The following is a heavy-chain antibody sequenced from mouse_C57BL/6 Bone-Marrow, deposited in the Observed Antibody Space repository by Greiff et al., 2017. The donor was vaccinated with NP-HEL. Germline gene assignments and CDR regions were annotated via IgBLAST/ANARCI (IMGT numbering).Heavy chain of an antibody. CDR1: GYTFTDYN. CDR2: INPNNCGT. V-gene: IGHV1-18*01. D-gene: IGHD2-3*01. Sequence: EVQLQQSGPELVKPGASVKIPCKASGYTFTDYNMDWVTQSHGKRLEWIGDINPNNCGTIYNQKFKGKATLTVDKSSSTAYMELRSLTSEDTAVYYCARSRWFPYYAMDYWGQGTSVTVSS. J-gene: IGHJ4*01. CDR3: ARSRWFPYYAMDY.